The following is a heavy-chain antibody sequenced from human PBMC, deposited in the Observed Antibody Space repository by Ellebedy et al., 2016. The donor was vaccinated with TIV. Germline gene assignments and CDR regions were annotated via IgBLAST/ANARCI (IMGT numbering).Heavy chain of an antibody. CDR2: IFYSGST. J-gene: IGHJ5*02. V-gene: IGHV4-31*01. CDR3: ARTIAAAGSFRFDP. D-gene: IGHD6-13*01. Sequence: LRLSCSVSGGSISSGDYYWSWIRQHPGKGLEWIGYIFYSGSTYYSPSPKSLVTISSDTSKNQFSLRLRSVTAADTAVYYCARTIAAAGSFRFDPWGQGTLVTVSS. CDR1: GGSISSGDYY.